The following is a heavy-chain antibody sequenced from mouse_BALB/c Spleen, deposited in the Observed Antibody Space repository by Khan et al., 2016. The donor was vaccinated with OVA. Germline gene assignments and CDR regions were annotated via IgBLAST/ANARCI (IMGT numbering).Heavy chain of an antibody. J-gene: IGHJ3*01. Sequence: EVELVESGGDVVKPGGSLKLSCAASGFTFSTYGMSWVRQTPDKRLEWVATVSTGGHYTYYPDTVKGRFTISRDTAKNTLYLQMSSLKSEDTAIFYCTRLAYYYDSEGVAYWGQGTLVTVSA. CDR1: GFTFSTYG. D-gene: IGHD1-1*01. V-gene: IGHV5-6*01. CDR2: VSTGGHYT. CDR3: TRLAYYYDSEGVAY.